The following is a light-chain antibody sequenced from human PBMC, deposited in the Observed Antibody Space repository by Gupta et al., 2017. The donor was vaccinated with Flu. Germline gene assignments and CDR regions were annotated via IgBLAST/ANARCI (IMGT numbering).Light chain of an antibody. CDR3: CSYAGSSTWV. CDR1: SSDVGSYNL. V-gene: IGLV2-23*01. Sequence: QPSLTPPASASGYSAQSITIPCTVTSSDVGSYNLVPWYQQHPGKAPKLMIYEGSKRPSGVSNRFSGSKSGNTASLTISGLQAEDEADYYCCSYAGSSTWVFGGGTKLTVL. CDR2: EGS. J-gene: IGLJ3*02.